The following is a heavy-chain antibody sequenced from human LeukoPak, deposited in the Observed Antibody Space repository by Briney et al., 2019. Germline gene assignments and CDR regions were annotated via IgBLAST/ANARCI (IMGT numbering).Heavy chain of an antibody. CDR3: ARIAAPLFNVYMDV. CDR1: GGSISSGGYY. J-gene: IGHJ6*03. D-gene: IGHD6-6*01. V-gene: IGHV4-30-2*02. Sequence: SETLSLTCTVSGGSISSGGYYWSWIRQPPGKGLEWIGYIYHSGSTYYNPSLKSRVTISVDASKNQFSLKLSSVTAADTAVYYCARIAAPLFNVYMDVWGKGTTVTVSS. CDR2: IYHSGST.